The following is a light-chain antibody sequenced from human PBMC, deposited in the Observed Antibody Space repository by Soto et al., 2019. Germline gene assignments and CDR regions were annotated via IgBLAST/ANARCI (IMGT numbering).Light chain of an antibody. CDR3: SSHAGSNSFYV. J-gene: IGLJ1*01. Sequence: QSALTQPPSAYGSPGQSVTISCTGTSSDVGAYNYVSWYQQHPGKAPKLMIYEVSKRPSGVPDRFSGSKSGNTASLTVSGLQAEDEADYYCSSHAGSNSFYVFGTGTKVTVL. CDR2: EVS. CDR1: SSDVGAYNY. V-gene: IGLV2-8*01.